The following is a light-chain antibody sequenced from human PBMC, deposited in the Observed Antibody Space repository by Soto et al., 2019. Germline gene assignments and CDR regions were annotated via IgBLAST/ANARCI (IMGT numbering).Light chain of an antibody. CDR3: QQRSNWPA. CDR1: QSVSSY. V-gene: IGKV3-11*01. Sequence: EIVLTQSPATLSLSPGERATLSCRASQSVSSYLAWYQQKPGQAPRLLIYDASNRATGIPARFSGSGSGTAFTLTISSLEPEDFVVYYCQQRSNWPAFGPGTKVDIK. CDR2: DAS. J-gene: IGKJ3*01.